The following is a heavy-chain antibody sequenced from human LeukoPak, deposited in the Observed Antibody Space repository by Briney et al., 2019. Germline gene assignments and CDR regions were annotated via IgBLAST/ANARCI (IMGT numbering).Heavy chain of an antibody. Sequence: SVKVSCKASGGTFSSYAISWVRQAPGQGLEWMGGIIPIFGTANYAQKFQGRVTITADESTSTAYMELSSLRSEDTAVYYCASVRITMVRGVITKHNWFDPWGQGTLVTVSS. J-gene: IGHJ5*02. CDR3: ASVRITMVRGVITKHNWFDP. D-gene: IGHD3-10*01. CDR2: IIPIFGTA. CDR1: GGTFSSYA. V-gene: IGHV1-69*13.